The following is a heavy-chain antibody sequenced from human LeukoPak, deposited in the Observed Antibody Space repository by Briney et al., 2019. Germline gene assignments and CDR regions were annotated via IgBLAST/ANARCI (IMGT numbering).Heavy chain of an antibody. Sequence: GGSLRLSCAASGFTFSSYGMHWVRQAPGKGLEWVAVIWYDGSNKYYADSVKGRFTISRDNSKNTLYLQMNSLRAEDTAVYYCARSGKWEPYDYWGQGTLVTVSS. V-gene: IGHV3-33*01. D-gene: IGHD1-26*01. J-gene: IGHJ4*02. CDR3: ARSGKWEPYDY. CDR1: GFTFSSYG. CDR2: IWYDGSNK.